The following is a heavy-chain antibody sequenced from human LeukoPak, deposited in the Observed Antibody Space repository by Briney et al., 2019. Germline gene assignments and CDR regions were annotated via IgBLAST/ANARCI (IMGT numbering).Heavy chain of an antibody. Sequence: PSETLSLTCTVSGDSISSSSYYWGWIRQPPGKGLEWIGSIYYSGSTYYNPSLKSRVTISVDTSKNQFSLKLSSVTAADTAVYYCARRRVREFSFWGQGTLVTVSS. CDR2: IYYSGST. CDR1: GDSISSSSYY. V-gene: IGHV4-39*01. CDR3: ARRRVREFSF. D-gene: IGHD3-10*01. J-gene: IGHJ4*02.